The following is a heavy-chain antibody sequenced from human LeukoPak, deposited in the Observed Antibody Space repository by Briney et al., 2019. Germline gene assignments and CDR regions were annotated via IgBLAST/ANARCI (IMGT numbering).Heavy chain of an antibody. Sequence: GGSLRLSCAASGFTFSSYAMHWVRQAPGKGLEWVAVISYDGSNKYYADSVEGRLTISRDNSKNTLYLQMNSLRAEDTAVYYCARDGSSSWYGPFDYWGQGTLVTVSS. CDR3: ARDGSSSWYGPFDY. CDR1: GFTFSSYA. J-gene: IGHJ4*02. D-gene: IGHD6-13*01. CDR2: ISYDGSNK. V-gene: IGHV3-30-3*01.